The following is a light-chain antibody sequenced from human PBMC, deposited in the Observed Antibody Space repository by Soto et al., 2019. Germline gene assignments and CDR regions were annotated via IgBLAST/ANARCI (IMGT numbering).Light chain of an antibody. CDR3: QQYFDRPRT. CDR1: QSISSS. V-gene: IGKV3-15*01. Sequence: EIVMTQSPATLSVSPGERVTLSCRASQSISSSLAWYQQKPGQTPRLLINGASTRATGIPGSFSGSGSGTEFTLTISSPQSEDSAVYYCQQYFDRPRTFGQGTKLEIK. CDR2: GAS. J-gene: IGKJ2*01.